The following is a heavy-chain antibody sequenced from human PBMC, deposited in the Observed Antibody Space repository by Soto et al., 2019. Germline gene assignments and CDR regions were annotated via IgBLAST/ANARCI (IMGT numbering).Heavy chain of an antibody. Sequence: QVQLVESGGGLVKPGGSLRLSCAASGFTFSDYYMSWIRQAPGKGLEWVSYISSSGSIIYYAESVKGRFTISRDNAKNSLYLQMNSLSAEDTAVYYCASGYDILTGYYPFDYWGQGTLVTVSS. D-gene: IGHD3-9*01. V-gene: IGHV3-11*01. CDR1: GFTFSDYY. CDR3: ASGYDILTGYYPFDY. CDR2: ISSSGSII. J-gene: IGHJ4*02.